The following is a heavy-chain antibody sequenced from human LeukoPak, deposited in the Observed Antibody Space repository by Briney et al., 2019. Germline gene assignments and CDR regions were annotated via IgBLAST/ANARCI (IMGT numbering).Heavy chain of an antibody. CDR3: ARGRYYESSGYFVYYFDY. J-gene: IGHJ4*02. D-gene: IGHD3-22*01. V-gene: IGHV4-59*01. Sequence: SETLSLTCTVSGGSMSNYYWSWIRQPPGKGLDWIGYIYYRGSTNYNPSLKSRVTISLDTSKNQFSLKVTSVTAADTALYYCARGRYYESSGYFVYYFDYWGQGTLVTVSS. CDR1: GGSMSNYY. CDR2: IYYRGST.